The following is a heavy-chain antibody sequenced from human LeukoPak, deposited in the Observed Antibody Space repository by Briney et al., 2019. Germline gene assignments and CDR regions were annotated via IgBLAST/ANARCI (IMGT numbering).Heavy chain of an antibody. CDR2: IRSKAYGGTT. CDR1: GFTFGDYA. Sequence: PGGSLRLSCTASGFTFGDYAMSWVRQAPGKGLEWVGFIRSKAYGGTTEYAASVKGRFTISRDDSKSIAYLQMNSLKTEDTAVYYCSRAGYELGFDYWGQGTLVTVSS. J-gene: IGHJ4*02. D-gene: IGHD5-12*01. CDR3: SRAGYELGFDY. V-gene: IGHV3-49*04.